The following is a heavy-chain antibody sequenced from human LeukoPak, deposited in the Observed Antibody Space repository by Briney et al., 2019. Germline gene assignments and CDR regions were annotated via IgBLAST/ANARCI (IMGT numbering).Heavy chain of an antibody. CDR3: ARQRYCSSTSCYYYMDV. V-gene: IGHV4-39*01. CDR2: IYYSGST. CDR1: GGSISSSSYY. Sequence: SETLSLTCTVSGGSISSSSYYWGWIRQPPGKGLEWIGSIYYSGSTYYNPSLKSRVTISVDTSKNQFSLKLSSVTAADTAVYYCARQRYCSSTSCYYYMDVWGKGTTVTVSS. J-gene: IGHJ6*03. D-gene: IGHD2-2*01.